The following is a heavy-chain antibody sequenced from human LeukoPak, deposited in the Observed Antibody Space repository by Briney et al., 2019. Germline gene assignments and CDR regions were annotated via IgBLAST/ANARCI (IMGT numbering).Heavy chain of an antibody. D-gene: IGHD6-19*01. J-gene: IGHJ4*02. Sequence: ASVKVSCKASGYTFTGYYMHWVRQAPGQGLEWMGWINPNSGGTNYAQKFQGWVTMTRDTSISTAYMELSRLRSDDTAVYYCARARGHAVAAHKGGFDYWGQGILVTVSS. CDR3: ARARGHAVAAHKGGFDY. CDR2: INPNSGGT. CDR1: GYTFTGYY. V-gene: IGHV1-2*04.